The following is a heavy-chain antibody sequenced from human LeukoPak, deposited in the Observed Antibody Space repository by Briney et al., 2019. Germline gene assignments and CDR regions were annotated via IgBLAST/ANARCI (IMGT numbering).Heavy chain of an antibody. J-gene: IGHJ6*03. V-gene: IGHV1-18*01. CDR2: ISGYNGNT. Sequence: ASVKVSCKASGYTFNTYGITWVRQAPGQGLEWMGWISGYNGNTKYAQKLQGRVTMTTDTSTSTAYMELRSLRSDDTAVYYCARDRTYYDFWSGYYYYYMDVWGKGTTVTVSS. D-gene: IGHD3-3*01. CDR1: GYTFNTYG. CDR3: ARDRTYYDFWSGYYYYYMDV.